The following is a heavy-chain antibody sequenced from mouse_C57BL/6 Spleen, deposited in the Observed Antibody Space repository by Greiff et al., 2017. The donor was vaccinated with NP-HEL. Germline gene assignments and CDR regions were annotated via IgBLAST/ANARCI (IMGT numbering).Heavy chain of an antibody. CDR2: IHPNRGST. J-gene: IGHJ2*01. CDR3: ARLRGSSQYYFDY. V-gene: IGHV1-64*01. CDR1: GYTFTSYW. Sequence: QVQLTQPGAELVKPGASVKLSCKASGYTFTSYWMHWVKQRPGQGLEWIGMIHPNRGSTNYNEKFKSKATLTVDKSSSTACMQLSSLTSEDSAVYYCARLRGSSQYYFDYWGQGTTLTVSS. D-gene: IGHD1-1*01.